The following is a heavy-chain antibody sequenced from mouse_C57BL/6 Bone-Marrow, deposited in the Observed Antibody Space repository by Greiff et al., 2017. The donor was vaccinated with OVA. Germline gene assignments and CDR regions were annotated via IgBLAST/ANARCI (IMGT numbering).Heavy chain of an antibody. V-gene: IGHV14-3*01. Sequence: VQLQQSVAELVRPGASVKLSCTASGFNIKNPYMPWVKQRPEQGLAWIGRIDPANGTTQYDPKFQGTVTIPAYTSTNTAELQLSSLTSEDTSIYYCARKGLRRLDYWGQGTTLTVSS. CDR2: IDPANGTT. D-gene: IGHD2-4*01. CDR3: ARKGLRRLDY. CDR1: GFNIKNPY. J-gene: IGHJ2*01.